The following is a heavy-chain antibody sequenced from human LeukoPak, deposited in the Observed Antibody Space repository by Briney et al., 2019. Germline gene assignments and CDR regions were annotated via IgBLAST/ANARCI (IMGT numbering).Heavy chain of an antibody. V-gene: IGHV3-30*18. D-gene: IGHD6-13*01. Sequence: PGRSLRLSCAASGFTFSSYGMHCVRQAPGKGLEWVAVITYDGGNKYHADSVKGRFTISRDNSKNTLYLQMNSLRAEDTAVYYCAKDRGSSSSAYGMDVWGQGTTVTVSS. CDR2: ITYDGGNK. CDR3: AKDRGSSSSAYGMDV. CDR1: GFTFSSYG. J-gene: IGHJ6*02.